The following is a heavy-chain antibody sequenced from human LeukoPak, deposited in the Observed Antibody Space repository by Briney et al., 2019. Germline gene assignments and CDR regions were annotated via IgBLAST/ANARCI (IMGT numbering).Heavy chain of an antibody. CDR1: GGSISSSSYY. CDR3: ARVGSSGGMDV. CDR2: IYYSGST. V-gene: IGHV4-39*01. D-gene: IGHD6-6*01. J-gene: IGHJ6*02. Sequence: SETLSLTCTVSGGSISSSSYYWGWIRQPPGKGLEWIGSIYYSGSTYYNPSLKSRVTISVDTSKNQFSLKLSSVTAADTAVYYCARVGSSGGMDVWGQGTTVTVSS.